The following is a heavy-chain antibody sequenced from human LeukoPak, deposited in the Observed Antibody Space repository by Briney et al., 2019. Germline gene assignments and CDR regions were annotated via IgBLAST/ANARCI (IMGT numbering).Heavy chain of an antibody. D-gene: IGHD2-2*01. V-gene: IGHV1-46*01. CDR3: ARDYCSSTSCRNWFDP. CDR2: INPSGGST. J-gene: IGHJ5*02. Sequence: QTPGQGLEWMGIINPSGGSTSYAQKFQGRVTMTRDMSTSTVYMELSSLRSEDTAVYYCARDYCSSTSCRNWFDPWGQGTLVTVSS.